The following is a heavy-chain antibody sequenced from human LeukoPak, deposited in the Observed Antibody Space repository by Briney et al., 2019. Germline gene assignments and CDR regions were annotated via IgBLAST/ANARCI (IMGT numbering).Heavy chain of an antibody. CDR3: ARDFQPRYCSSSSCSPA. CDR1: GFTFRNHW. J-gene: IGHJ6*02. Sequence: GGSLRLSCAASGFTFRNHWMNWVRQAPGEGLEWVANIRPDGSQKYYVDSARGRFTISRDNAKSSLYLQMSSLRPEDTATYYCARDFQPRYCSSSSCSPAWGQGTTVTVSS. V-gene: IGHV3-7*03. CDR2: IRPDGSQK. D-gene: IGHD2-2*01.